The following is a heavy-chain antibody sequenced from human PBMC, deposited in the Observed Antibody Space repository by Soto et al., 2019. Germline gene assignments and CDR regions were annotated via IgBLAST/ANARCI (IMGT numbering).Heavy chain of an antibody. Sequence: EVQLLESGGGLVQPGGSLRLSCAASGFTFSSYAMSWVRQAPGKGLEWVSAISGSGGSTYYADSVKGRFTISRDNSKNTLYLQMNSLRAEDTAVYYCAKERSDFGGSHYGEAFDIWGQGTMVTVSS. CDR1: GFTFSSYA. CDR3: AKERSDFGGSHYGEAFDI. J-gene: IGHJ3*02. CDR2: ISGSGGST. V-gene: IGHV3-23*01. D-gene: IGHD1-26*01.